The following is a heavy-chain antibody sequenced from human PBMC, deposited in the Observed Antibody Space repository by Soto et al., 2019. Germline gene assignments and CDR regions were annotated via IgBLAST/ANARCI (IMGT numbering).Heavy chain of an antibody. CDR1: GFTFSSYA. J-gene: IGHJ4*02. CDR2: ISGSGDST. Sequence: EVQLLESGGGLVQPGGSLRLSCAASGFTFSSYAMNWVRQAPGKGLEWVSVISGSGDSTYYADSVKGRFTISRDNSKNTLYLQMNSLRAEDTAVYYCASRSSGWYFDYWGRGTLVTVSS. CDR3: ASRSSGWYFDY. D-gene: IGHD6-19*01. V-gene: IGHV3-23*01.